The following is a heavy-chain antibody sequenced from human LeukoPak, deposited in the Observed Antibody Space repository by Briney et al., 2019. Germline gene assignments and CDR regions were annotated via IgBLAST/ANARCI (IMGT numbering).Heavy chain of an antibody. CDR2: IYTSGST. CDR3: ARESYYDILTGYYEPPWYFDY. CDR1: GGSISSGSYY. D-gene: IGHD3-9*01. V-gene: IGHV4-61*02. Sequence: SQTLSLTCTVSGGSISSGSYYWSWIRQPAGKGLEWIGRIYTSGSTNYNPSLKSRVTISVDTSKNQFSLKLSSVTAADTAVYYCARESYYDILTGYYEPPWYFDYWGQGTLVTVSS. J-gene: IGHJ4*02.